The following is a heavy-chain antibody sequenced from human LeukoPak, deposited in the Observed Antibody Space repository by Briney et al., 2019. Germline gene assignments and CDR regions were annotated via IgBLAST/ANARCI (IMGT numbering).Heavy chain of an antibody. Sequence: PSETLSLTCAVYGGSFSGYYWSWIRQPPGKGLEWIGEINHSGSTNYNPSLKSRVTISVDTSKNQFSLKLSSVTAADTAVYYCARGPRVGATRYDYWGQGTLSPSPQ. D-gene: IGHD1-26*01. CDR3: ARGPRVGATRYDY. V-gene: IGHV4-34*01. CDR2: INHSGST. J-gene: IGHJ4*02. CDR1: GGSFSGYY.